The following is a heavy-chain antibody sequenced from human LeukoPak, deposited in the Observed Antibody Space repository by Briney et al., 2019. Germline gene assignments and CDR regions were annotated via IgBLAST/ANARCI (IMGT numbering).Heavy chain of an antibody. D-gene: IGHD5-12*01. CDR1: GGTFSSYA. CDR2: IIPIFGTA. J-gene: IGHJ4*02. V-gene: IGHV1-69*13. Sequence: SVKVSCKASGGTFSSYAISWVRQAPGQGFEWMGGIIPIFGTANYAQKFQGRVTITADESTSTAYMELSSLRSEDTAVYYCARCSGRLSGPPDYWGQGTLVTVSS. CDR3: ARCSGRLSGPPDY.